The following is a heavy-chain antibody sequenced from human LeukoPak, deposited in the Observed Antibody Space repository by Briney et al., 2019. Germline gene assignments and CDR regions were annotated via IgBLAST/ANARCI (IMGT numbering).Heavy chain of an antibody. Sequence: SGGSLRLSCAASGFTFSSYAMHRVRQAPGKGLEWVAVISYDGSNKYYADSVKGRFTISRDNSKNTLYLQMNSLRAEDTAVYYCAGTAALDYWGQGTLVTVSS. J-gene: IGHJ4*02. V-gene: IGHV3-30*04. CDR3: AGTAALDY. CDR2: ISYDGSNK. CDR1: GFTFSSYA. D-gene: IGHD2-2*01.